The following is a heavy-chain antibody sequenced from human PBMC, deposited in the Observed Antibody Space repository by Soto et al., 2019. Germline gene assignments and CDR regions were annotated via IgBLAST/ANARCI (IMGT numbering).Heavy chain of an antibody. CDR2: IYYSGST. Sequence: QLQLRESGPGLVKPSETLSLTCTVSGGSISSSSYYWGWIRQPPGKGLEWIGSIYYSGSTYYNPSLKSRVTISVDTSKNQFSLKLSSVTAADTAVYYCASGPLGGDQTPFDYWGQGTLVTVSS. J-gene: IGHJ4*02. CDR3: ASGPLGGDQTPFDY. V-gene: IGHV4-39*01. D-gene: IGHD2-21*01. CDR1: GGSISSSSYY.